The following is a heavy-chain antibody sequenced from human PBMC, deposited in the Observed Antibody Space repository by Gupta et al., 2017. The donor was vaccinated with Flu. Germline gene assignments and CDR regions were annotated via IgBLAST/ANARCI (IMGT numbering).Heavy chain of an antibody. V-gene: IGHV1-3*01. Sequence: QVHLVQSGAEVKKPGASVKVSCKGSESTFIQYAMYWVRQAPGQSLEWIGRINAVDGDTKYSPKFQGRIIITRDTSANTDYMELSSLTFEDTAVYYCARGASYCSKGVCSWGYYFQYWGQGTLVTVST. J-gene: IGHJ4*02. CDR1: ESTFIQYA. CDR3: ARGASYCSKGVCSWGYYFQY. D-gene: IGHD2-8*01. CDR2: INAVDGDT.